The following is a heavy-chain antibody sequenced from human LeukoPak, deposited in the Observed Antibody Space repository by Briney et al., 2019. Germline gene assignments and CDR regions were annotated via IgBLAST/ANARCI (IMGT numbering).Heavy chain of an antibody. V-gene: IGHV1-2*02. CDR1: GYTFTGYY. J-gene: IGHJ4*02. CDR3: ARADIVVVPAASSPDY. Sequence: GASVKVSCKASGYTFTGYYMHWVRQAPGQGLEWMGWINPNSGGTNYAQKSQGRVTMTRDTSISTAYMELSRLRSDDTAVYYCARADIVVVPAASSPDYWGQGTLVTVSS. CDR2: INPNSGGT. D-gene: IGHD2-2*01.